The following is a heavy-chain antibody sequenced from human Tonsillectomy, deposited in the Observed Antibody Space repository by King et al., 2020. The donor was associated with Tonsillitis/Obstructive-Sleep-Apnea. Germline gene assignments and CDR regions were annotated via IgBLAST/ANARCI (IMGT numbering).Heavy chain of an antibody. D-gene: IGHD3-3*01. CDR3: ERGLGFWSGFPDY. V-gene: IGHV4-34*01. CDR1: GGSFSGYY. Sequence: VQLQQWGAGLLKPSETLSLTCAVYGGSFSGYYWSWIRQPPGKGLEWIGESNHSGGTNYNPSLKSRVTISVDTSKNQFSLKLSSVTAADTAVYYCERGLGFWSGFPDYWGQGTLVTVSS. J-gene: IGHJ4*02. CDR2: SNHSGGT.